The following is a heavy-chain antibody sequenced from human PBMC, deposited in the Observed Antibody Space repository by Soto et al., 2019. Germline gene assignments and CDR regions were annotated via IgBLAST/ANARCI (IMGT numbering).Heavy chain of an antibody. Sequence: GASVKVSCKASGYTFGAYCTYWVRQAPGRGLEWMGLMDPITGDTDHEEKLRDRVTMTRDTSINTAYMELRRLQSDDTAIYFCVRGHDAASQFYVPHGMDVWGQGTTVTVSS. V-gene: IGHV1-2*02. J-gene: IGHJ6*02. CDR2: MDPITGDT. D-gene: IGHD2-15*01. CDR3: VRGHDAASQFYVPHGMDV. CDR1: GYTFGAYC.